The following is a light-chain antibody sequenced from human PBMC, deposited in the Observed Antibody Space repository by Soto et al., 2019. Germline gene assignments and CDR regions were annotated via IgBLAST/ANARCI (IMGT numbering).Light chain of an antibody. J-gene: IGKJ1*01. V-gene: IGKV1-5*01. CDR3: QQYSTYSKP. Sequence: DIQMTQSPSTLSASVGDRVTITCRASQSISSWLAWYQQKPGKAPKLLIFGASSLGSGVPSRFSGSGSGTEFTLTISSLQPDDFPTYYCQQYSTYSKPFGQGTKVEIK. CDR1: QSISSW. CDR2: GAS.